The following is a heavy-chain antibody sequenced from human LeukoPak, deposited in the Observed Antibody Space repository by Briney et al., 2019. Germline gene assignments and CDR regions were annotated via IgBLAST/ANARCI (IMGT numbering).Heavy chain of an antibody. CDR2: ISGSGGST. V-gene: IGHV3-23*01. CDR3: AKDGEGFLEWSPPLGY. CDR1: GFTFSSYA. D-gene: IGHD3-3*01. J-gene: IGHJ4*02. Sequence: GGSLRLSCAASGFTFSSYAMSWVRQAPGKGLEWVSAISGSGGSTYYADSVRGRITISRDSSKNMLYLEMNSLRAEDTAVYYCAKDGEGFLEWSPPLGYWGQGTPVTVSS.